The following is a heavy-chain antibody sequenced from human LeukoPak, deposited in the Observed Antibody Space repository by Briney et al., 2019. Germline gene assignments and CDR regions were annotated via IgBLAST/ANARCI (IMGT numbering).Heavy chain of an antibody. CDR1: GGSISSYY. Sequence: PSETLSLTCTVSGGSISSYYWSWIRQPPGKGLEWIGYIYTSGSTNYNPSLKSRVTISVDTSKNQFSLKLSSVTAADTAVYYCARRAGSSSEDGWFDPWGQGTLVTVSS. V-gene: IGHV4-4*09. CDR2: IYTSGST. CDR3: ARRAGSSSEDGWFDP. D-gene: IGHD6-6*01. J-gene: IGHJ5*02.